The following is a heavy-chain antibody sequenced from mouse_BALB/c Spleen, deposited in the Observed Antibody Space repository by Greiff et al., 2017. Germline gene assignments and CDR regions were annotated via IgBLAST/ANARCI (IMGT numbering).Heavy chain of an antibody. J-gene: IGHJ2*01. CDR1: GFTFSSYA. CDR3: ARLEGN. V-gene: IGHV5-9-1*01. CDR2: ISSGGSYT. Sequence: EVMLVESGGGLVKPGGSLKLSCAASGFTFSSYAMSWVRQTPEKRLEWVATISSGGSYTYYPDSVKGRFTISRDNAKNTLYLQMSSLRSEDTAMYYCARLEGNWGQGTTLTVSS.